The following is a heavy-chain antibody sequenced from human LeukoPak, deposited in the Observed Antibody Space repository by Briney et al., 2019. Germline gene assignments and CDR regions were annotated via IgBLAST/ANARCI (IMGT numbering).Heavy chain of an antibody. CDR2: ISYDGSNK. CDR1: GFTFSSYA. D-gene: IGHD7-27*01. CDR3: ARDLNWGQLDY. J-gene: IGHJ4*02. Sequence: GRSLRLSCAASGFTFSSYAMHWVRQAPGKGLEWVAVISYDGSNKYYADSVKGRFTISRDNSKNTLYLQMNSLRAEDTAVYYCARDLNWGQLDYWGQGTLVTVSS. V-gene: IGHV3-30*04.